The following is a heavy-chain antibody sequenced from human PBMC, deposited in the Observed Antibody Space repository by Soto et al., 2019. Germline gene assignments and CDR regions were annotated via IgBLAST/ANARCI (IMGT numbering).Heavy chain of an antibody. D-gene: IGHD2-2*02. V-gene: IGHV4-34*01. CDR2: INHSGST. J-gene: IGHJ6*02. CDR1: GGSFTGYY. CDR3: ARVRIVVVPAAILSYYHHGMDV. Sequence: PSETLSLTCAVYGGSFTGYYWSWIRQPPGKGLEGIGEINHSGSTNYNPSLKSRVTISVDTSKNQFSLKLSSVTAADTAVYYCARVRIVVVPAAILSYYHHGMDVWGQGTTVTVSS.